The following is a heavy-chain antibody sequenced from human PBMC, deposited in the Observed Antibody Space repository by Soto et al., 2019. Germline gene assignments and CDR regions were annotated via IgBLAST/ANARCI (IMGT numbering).Heavy chain of an antibody. Sequence: TPETLSHRSSVSGGSMSTDQSGWIRQPPGKGLEWIGYIYYSGSTNYNPSLKSRVTISVDTSKNQFSLKLSSVTAADTAVYYCARRYGPGFDYWGQGTLVTVS. CDR3: ARRYGPGFDY. V-gene: IGHV4-59*08. CDR2: IYYSGST. J-gene: IGHJ4*02. D-gene: IGHD4-17*01. CDR1: GGSMSTDQ.